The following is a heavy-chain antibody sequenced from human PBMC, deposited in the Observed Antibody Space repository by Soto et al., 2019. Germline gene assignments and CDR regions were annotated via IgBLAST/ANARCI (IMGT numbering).Heavy chain of an antibody. CDR2: INHSGST. V-gene: IGHV4-34*01. CDR3: ARARISGSRPFDS. Sequence: WTWIRQPPGKGLEWIGEINHSGSTTYNQSLRSRVTISGDMSNNQFSLQLSSVTAADTAVYYCARARISGSRPFDSWGQGILVTVSS. D-gene: IGHD5-12*01. J-gene: IGHJ4*02.